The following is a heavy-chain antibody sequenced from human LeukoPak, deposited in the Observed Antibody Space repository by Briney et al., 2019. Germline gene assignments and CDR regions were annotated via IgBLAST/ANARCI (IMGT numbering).Heavy chain of an antibody. CDR1: GGSISSGSCY. CDR2: IYTSGST. Sequence: SQTLSLTCTVSGGSISSGSCYWSWIRQPAGKGLEWIGRIYTSGSTNYNPSLKSRVTISIDTSKNQFSLKLSSVTAADTAVYYCARDGGSYYYDSSGYPASWFDPWGQGTLVTVSS. D-gene: IGHD3-22*01. CDR3: ARDGGSYYYDSSGYPASWFDP. V-gene: IGHV4-61*02. J-gene: IGHJ5*02.